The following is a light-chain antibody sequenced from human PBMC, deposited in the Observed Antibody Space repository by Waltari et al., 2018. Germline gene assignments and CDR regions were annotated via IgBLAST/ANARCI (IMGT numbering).Light chain of an antibody. CDR3: TSNITTRGDWV. CDR1: SSDVGGYNL. Sequence: QSALTQPASVSGSPGQSITISCTGTSSDVGGYNLVSWHQQHPGKAPKLIIYEVSNRPSACSNRFSGSNSGNTASLTISGLQAEDEADYYCTSNITTRGDWVFGGGTKLTVL. CDR2: EVS. J-gene: IGLJ3*02. V-gene: IGLV2-14*01.